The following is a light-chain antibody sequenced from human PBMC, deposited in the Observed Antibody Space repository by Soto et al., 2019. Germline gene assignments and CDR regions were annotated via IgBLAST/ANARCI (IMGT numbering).Light chain of an antibody. CDR2: EVN. CDR1: SSDVGGYNY. V-gene: IGLV2-8*01. J-gene: IGLJ1*01. Sequence: QSALTQPPSASGSPGQSVTISCTGTSSDVGGYNYVSWYQQYSDKVPNLMIYEVNKRPSGVPDRFSGSKSGNTASLTISGLQADDEADYYCTSYAGGNNVFGTGTKLTV. CDR3: TSYAGGNNV.